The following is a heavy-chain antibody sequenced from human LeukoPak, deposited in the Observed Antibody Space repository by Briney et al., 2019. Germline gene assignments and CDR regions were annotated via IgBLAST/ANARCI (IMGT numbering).Heavy chain of an antibody. Sequence: AGGSLRLSCAASGFTFISYSMNWVRQAPGKGLGWVSSISSSSSYIYYADSVKGRFTISRDNAKNSLYLQMNSLRAEDTAVYYCARDTHQLPIGSDYWGQGTLVTVSS. D-gene: IGHD2-2*01. J-gene: IGHJ4*02. CDR2: ISSSSSYI. CDR3: ARDTHQLPIGSDY. CDR1: GFTFISYS. V-gene: IGHV3-21*01.